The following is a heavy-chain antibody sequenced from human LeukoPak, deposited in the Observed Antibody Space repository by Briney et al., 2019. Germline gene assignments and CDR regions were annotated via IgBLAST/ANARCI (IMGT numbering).Heavy chain of an antibody. Sequence: PSETLSLTCTVYGGSFSGYYWSWIRQPPGKGLEWIGEINHSGSTNYNPSLKSRVTISLDTSKNQFSLKLSSVTAADTAVYYCASLAAAGTLGSDYWGQGTLVTVSS. D-gene: IGHD6-13*01. CDR1: GGSFSGYY. J-gene: IGHJ4*02. CDR3: ASLAAAGTLGSDY. CDR2: INHSGST. V-gene: IGHV4-34*01.